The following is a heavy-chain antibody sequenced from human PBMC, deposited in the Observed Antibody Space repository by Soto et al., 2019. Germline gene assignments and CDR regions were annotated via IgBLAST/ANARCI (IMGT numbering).Heavy chain of an antibody. V-gene: IGHV3-74*03. CDR1: GFTFTHYR. CDR3: ARAGEWNYVQDF. J-gene: IGHJ4*02. CDR2: INSDGARI. Sequence: GGSLRLSCAASGFTFTHYRIHWVRQPPGKGLEWVGRINSDGARIEYGDSVKGRFTISRDNAHNMVFLQMNSLTDEDSGVYFCARAGEWNYVQDFWGQGTLVTVSS. D-gene: IGHD3-16*01.